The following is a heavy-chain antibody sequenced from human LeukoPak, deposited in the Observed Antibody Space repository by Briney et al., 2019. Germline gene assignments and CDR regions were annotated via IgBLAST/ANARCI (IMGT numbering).Heavy chain of an antibody. CDR3: AREGYSSGYERGYFDL. CDR1: GDPVSSYY. CDR2: IYARWNT. J-gene: IGHJ2*01. Sequence: SETLSLTCTVSGDPVSSYYWSWIRQSAGKGLEWIVRIYARWNTNYNPSLKSRVTMFIHKSKHQFSLDLRYVTAADTAVYYCAREGYSSGYERGYFDLWRRGTLVTVSS. D-gene: IGHD6-19*01. V-gene: IGHV4-4*07.